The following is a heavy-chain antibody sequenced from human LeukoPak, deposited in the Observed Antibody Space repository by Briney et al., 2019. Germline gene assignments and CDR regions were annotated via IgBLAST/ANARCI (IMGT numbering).Heavy chain of an antibody. J-gene: IGHJ4*02. D-gene: IGHD2-21*01. CDR2: IGTSGANT. CDR1: GVTFNNYG. Sequence: PGGSQRLSCAASGVTFNNYGMGWVRQTPGKGLEWVATIGTSGANTYHADSVKGRFTISRDNSKSTLYLQMNSLRAEDTAVYHCAKKSGDHFHFDFWGQGTLVTVSS. V-gene: IGHV3-23*01. CDR3: AKKSGDHFHFDF.